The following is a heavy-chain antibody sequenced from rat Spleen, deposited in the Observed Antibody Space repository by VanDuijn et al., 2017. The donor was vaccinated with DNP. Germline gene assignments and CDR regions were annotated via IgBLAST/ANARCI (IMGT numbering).Heavy chain of an antibody. D-gene: IGHD1-1*01. J-gene: IGHJ1*01. CDR2: IIYDGTRT. CDR1: GFTFSDYD. V-gene: IGHV5-7*01. Sequence: EVQLVESGGGLVQSGGSIKLSCAASGFTFSDYDMAWVLQAPTKGLEWVATIIYDGTRTYYRDSVQGRFTISRNNAKSTLFLQMDSLRSEDTATYYCARAIYYYSNVYWYFDFWGPGTMVTVSS. CDR3: ARAIYYYSNVYWYFDF.